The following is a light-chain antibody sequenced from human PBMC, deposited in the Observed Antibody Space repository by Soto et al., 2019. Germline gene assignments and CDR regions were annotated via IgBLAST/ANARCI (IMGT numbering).Light chain of an antibody. Sequence: QLVLTQPPSASGTPGQRVTISCSGSSSNIGRNTVNWYQQLPGTAPKVLIYSNNQRPSGVPDRLSGSKSGTSASLAISGLQSEDEADYYCAAWDDSLKAVVFGGGTKLTVL. J-gene: IGLJ2*01. CDR1: SSNIGRNT. V-gene: IGLV1-44*01. CDR3: AAWDDSLKAVV. CDR2: SNN.